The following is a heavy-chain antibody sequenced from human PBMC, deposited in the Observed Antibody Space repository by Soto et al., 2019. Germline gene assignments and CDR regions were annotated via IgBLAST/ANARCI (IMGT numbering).Heavy chain of an antibody. Sequence: SETLSLTCTVSGGSISSGGYYWSWIRQHPGKGLEWIGYIYYSGSTYYNPSLKSRVTISVDTSKNQFSLKLSSVTAADTAVYYCARVPRAYSYGSFDYWGQGTLVTVSS. J-gene: IGHJ4*02. V-gene: IGHV4-31*03. CDR1: GGSISSGGYY. CDR3: ARVPRAYSYGSFDY. CDR2: IYYSGST. D-gene: IGHD5-18*01.